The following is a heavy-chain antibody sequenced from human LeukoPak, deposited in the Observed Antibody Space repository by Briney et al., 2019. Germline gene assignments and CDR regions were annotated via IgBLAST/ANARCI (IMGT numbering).Heavy chain of an antibody. Sequence: SETLSLTCTVSGGSISSYYWSWIRQPPGKGLEWIGYIYYSGSTNYNPSLKSRVTISVDTSKNQFSLKLSSVTAADTAVYYCASQLWFGELYVDYWGQGTLVTVSS. CDR2: IYYSGST. J-gene: IGHJ4*02. V-gene: IGHV4-59*01. D-gene: IGHD3-10*01. CDR3: ASQLWFGELYVDY. CDR1: GGSISSYY.